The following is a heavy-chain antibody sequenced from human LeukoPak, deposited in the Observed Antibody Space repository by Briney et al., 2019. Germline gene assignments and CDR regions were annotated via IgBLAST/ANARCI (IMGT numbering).Heavy chain of an antibody. D-gene: IGHD6-19*01. V-gene: IGHV3-9*01. CDR1: GFTFDDYA. CDR2: ISWNSGSI. Sequence: GRSLRLSCAGSGFTFDDYAMHWVRQAPGKGLEWVSGISWNSGSIGYADSVKGRFTISRDNARNSLYLQMDSLRAEDTALYYCAKDILYSSGWYGFDYWGQGTLVTVSS. CDR3: AKDILYSSGWYGFDY. J-gene: IGHJ4*02.